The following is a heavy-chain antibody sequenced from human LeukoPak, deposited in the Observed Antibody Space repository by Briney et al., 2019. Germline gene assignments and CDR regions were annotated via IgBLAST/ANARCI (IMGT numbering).Heavy chain of an antibody. V-gene: IGHV3-11*06. CDR2: VGISSGNT. D-gene: IGHD1-1*01. CDR3: ARDHNYAFDN. Sequence: SYVGISSGNTKYADSVKGRFTISGDSARNSLYLQMSSLRVEDTAVYYCARDHNYAFDNWGQGTLXXV. J-gene: IGHJ4*02.